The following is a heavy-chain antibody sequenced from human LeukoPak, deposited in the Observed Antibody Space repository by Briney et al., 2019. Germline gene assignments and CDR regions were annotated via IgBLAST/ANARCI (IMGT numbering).Heavy chain of an antibody. CDR2: INTDNGNT. V-gene: IGHV1-3*03. D-gene: IGHD2-21*01. J-gene: IGHJ5*02. Sequence: GESLKISCKGSGYSFTSYWIGWVRQAPGQRLEWMGWINTDNGNTKYSQEFQGRVTITRDTSASTAYMELSSLRSEDTAVYYCATSENPVAIPITWGQGTLVSVSS. CDR3: ATSENPVAIPIT. CDR1: GYSFTSYW.